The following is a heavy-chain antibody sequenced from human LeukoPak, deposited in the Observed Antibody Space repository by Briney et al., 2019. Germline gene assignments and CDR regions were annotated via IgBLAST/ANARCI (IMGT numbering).Heavy chain of an antibody. J-gene: IGHJ4*02. CDR3: ARVVPGTVFFY. CDR1: GFTFSSYT. V-gene: IGHV3-21*01. D-gene: IGHD6-13*01. CDR2: ISSSSSNI. Sequence: GGSLRLSCAASGFTFSSYTMNWVRQAPGKGLEWVSSISSSSSNIYYAGSVKGRFTISRDNAKNSLYLQMNSLRAEDTAVYYCARVVPGTVFFYWGQGTLVTVSS.